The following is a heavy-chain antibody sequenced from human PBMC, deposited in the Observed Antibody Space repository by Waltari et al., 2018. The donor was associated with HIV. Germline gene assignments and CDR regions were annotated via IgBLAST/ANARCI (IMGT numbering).Heavy chain of an antibody. J-gene: IGHJ4*02. V-gene: IGHV1-8*01. Sequence: QVQLVQSGAEVKKPRASVKVSCKASGYTFTSYDINRVRQATGQGLGWMGWMNPNSGNTGYAQKFQGRVTMTRNTSISTAYMELSSLRSEDTAVYYCARGAVLYGDYGGYWGQGTLVTVSS. CDR1: GYTFTSYD. CDR3: ARGAVLYGDYGGY. D-gene: IGHD4-17*01. CDR2: MNPNSGNT.